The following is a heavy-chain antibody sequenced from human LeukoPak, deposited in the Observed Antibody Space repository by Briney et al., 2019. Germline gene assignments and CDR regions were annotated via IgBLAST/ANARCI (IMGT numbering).Heavy chain of an antibody. Sequence: GGSLRLSCAASGFTFSSYWMSWVRQAPGKGLEWVANIKQDGSEKYYVDSVKGRFTISRDNAKNSLYLQMNSLRAEDTAVYYCAKDLYYYDSSGYYPLSPENDAFDIWGQGTMVTVSS. CDR1: GFTFSSYW. J-gene: IGHJ3*02. CDR2: IKQDGSEK. CDR3: AKDLYYYDSSGYYPLSPENDAFDI. D-gene: IGHD3-22*01. V-gene: IGHV3-7*01.